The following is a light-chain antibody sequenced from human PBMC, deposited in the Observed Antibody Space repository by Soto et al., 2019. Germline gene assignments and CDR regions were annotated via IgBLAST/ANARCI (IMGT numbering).Light chain of an antibody. V-gene: IGKV2-28*01. CDR1: QSLLHSNGYNY. Sequence: DIVMTQSPLSLPVTPGERASISCRSSQSLLHSNGYNYLDWYLQKPGQSPQLLIYLGSNRASGVPDRFSGSGSGTDFTLKISRVEAEDVGVYYCMQALQTPLTFGGRTKVEIK. CDR3: MQALQTPLT. CDR2: LGS. J-gene: IGKJ4*01.